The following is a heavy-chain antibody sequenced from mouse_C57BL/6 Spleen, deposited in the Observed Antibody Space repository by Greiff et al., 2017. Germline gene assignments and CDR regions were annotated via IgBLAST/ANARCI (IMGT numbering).Heavy chain of an antibody. V-gene: IGHV1-82*01. J-gene: IGHJ2*01. CDR3: ARSSTGPLDN. CDR2: IYPGDGDT. Sequence: QVQLQQSGPELVKPGASVKISCKASGYAFSSSWMNWVKQRPGKGLEWIGRIYPGDGDTNYNGKFKGKATLTADKSSSTAYMQLSSLTSEDSAVYFCARSSTGPLDNRGQGTTLTVSS. CDR1: GYAFSSSW. D-gene: IGHD4-1*02.